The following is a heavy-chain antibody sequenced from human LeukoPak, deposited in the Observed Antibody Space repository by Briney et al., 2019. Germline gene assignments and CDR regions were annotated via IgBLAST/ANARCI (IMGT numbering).Heavy chain of an antibody. CDR1: GFTFSSYG. V-gene: IGHV3-30*18. Sequence: GGSLRLSCAASGFTFSSYGMHWVRQAPGKGLEWVAVISYDGSNKYYADSVKGRFTISRDNSKNTLYLQMNSLRAEDTAVYYCAKDGSYGRGYFDYWGQGTLVTVSS. D-gene: IGHD5-18*01. CDR2: ISYDGSNK. J-gene: IGHJ4*02. CDR3: AKDGSYGRGYFDY.